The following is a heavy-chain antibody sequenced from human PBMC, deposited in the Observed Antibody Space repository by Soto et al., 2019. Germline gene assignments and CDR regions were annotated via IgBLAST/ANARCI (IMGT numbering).Heavy chain of an antibody. Sequence: GGSLRLSCAASGLTFSSYEMNWVRQAPGKGLVWVSRISGDGRTTSHADSVKGRFTISRDNPMNTLHLQMNSLRAEDTAVYYCARGVPNCSSSSCYFDFWGQGILVTVSS. J-gene: IGHJ4*02. CDR1: GLTFSSYE. D-gene: IGHD2-2*01. V-gene: IGHV3-74*01. CDR2: ISGDGRTT. CDR3: ARGVPNCSSSSCYFDF.